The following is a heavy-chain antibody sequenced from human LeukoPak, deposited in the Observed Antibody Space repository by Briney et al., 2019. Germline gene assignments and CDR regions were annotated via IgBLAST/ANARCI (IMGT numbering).Heavy chain of an antibody. Sequence: GESLKISCKGSGYSFTSYWIGWVRQMPGKGLECMGIIYPGDSDTRYSPSLQGQVTISADKSISTAYLQWSSLKASDTAMYYCARGASYCSSTSCYPDYWGQGTLVTVSS. CDR1: GYSFTSYW. V-gene: IGHV5-51*01. CDR3: ARGASYCSSTSCYPDY. J-gene: IGHJ4*02. D-gene: IGHD2-2*01. CDR2: IYPGDSDT.